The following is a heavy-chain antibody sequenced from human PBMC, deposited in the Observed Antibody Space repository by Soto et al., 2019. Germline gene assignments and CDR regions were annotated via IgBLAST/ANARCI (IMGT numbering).Heavy chain of an antibody. Sequence: QLQLQESGPGLVKPSETLSLTCTVSGVSITNTIYYWGWIRHPPGKGLEWIGTIYFSGSTFYNPSLKSRLTISVDTSKTPFSLRLSSVTAADTAVYYCARHGSYWGQGTLVAVSS. CDR2: IYFSGST. CDR3: ARHGSY. J-gene: IGHJ4*02. V-gene: IGHV4-39*01. CDR1: GVSITNTIYY.